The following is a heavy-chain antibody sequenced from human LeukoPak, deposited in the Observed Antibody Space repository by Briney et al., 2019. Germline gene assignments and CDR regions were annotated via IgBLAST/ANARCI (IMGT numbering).Heavy chain of an antibody. CDR1: GFIFSNYW. J-gene: IGHJ4*02. CDR2: IYSGGST. V-gene: IGHV3-66*01. D-gene: IGHD2-15*01. CDR3: ARGDEAADFDY. Sequence: GGSLRLSCAASGFIFSNYWMTWVRQAPGKGLEWVSVIYSGGSTYYADSVKGRFTISRDNSKNTLYLQMNSLRAEDTAVYYCARGDEAADFDYWGQGTLVTVSS.